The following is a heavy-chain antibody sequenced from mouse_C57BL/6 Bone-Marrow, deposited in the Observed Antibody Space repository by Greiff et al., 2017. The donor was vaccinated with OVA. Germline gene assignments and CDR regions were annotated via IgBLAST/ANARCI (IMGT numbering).Heavy chain of an antibody. J-gene: IGHJ1*03. CDR2: IYPGDGDT. V-gene: IGHV1-82*01. CDR3: ASRYGNYWYFDV. CDR1: GYAFSSSW. D-gene: IGHD2-1*01. Sequence: VQLQESGPELVKPGASVKISCKASGYAFSSSWMNWVKQRPGKGLEWIGRIYPGDGDTNYNGKFKGKATLTADKSSSTAYMQLSSLTSEDSAVYFCASRYGNYWYFDVWGTGTTVTVSS.